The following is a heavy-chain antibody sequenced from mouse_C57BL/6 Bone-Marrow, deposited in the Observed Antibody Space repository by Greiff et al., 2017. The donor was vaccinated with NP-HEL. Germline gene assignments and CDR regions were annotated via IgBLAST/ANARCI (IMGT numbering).Heavy chain of an antibody. CDR2: IDPENGDT. J-gene: IGHJ2*01. Sequence: VQLQQSGAELMRPGASVKLSCTASGFNIKDDYMHWVKQRPEQGLEWIGWIDPENGDTEYASKFQGKATITADTSSNTAYLQLSSLTSEDTAVYYCTTGGFDYWGQGTTLTVSS. V-gene: IGHV14-4*01. D-gene: IGHD1-1*02. CDR3: TTGGFDY. CDR1: GFNIKDDY.